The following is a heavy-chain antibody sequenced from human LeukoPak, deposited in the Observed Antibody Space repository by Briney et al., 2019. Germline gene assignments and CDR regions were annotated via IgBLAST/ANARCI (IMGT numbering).Heavy chain of an antibody. CDR2: ISSTGSII. CDR3: ARDFEAAGFDY. Sequence: GGSLRLSCTASGFTFSSYNMKWVRQAPGKRLEWVSYISSTGSIIDLADSVKGRFTISRDNAKNSLYLRMNSLRAEDTAVYYCARDFEAAGFDYWGQGTLVTVSS. CDR1: GFTFSSYN. D-gene: IGHD6-25*01. J-gene: IGHJ4*02. V-gene: IGHV3-48*01.